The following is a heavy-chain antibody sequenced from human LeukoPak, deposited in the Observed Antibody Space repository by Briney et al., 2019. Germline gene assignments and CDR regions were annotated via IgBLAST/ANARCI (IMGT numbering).Heavy chain of an antibody. Sequence: GGSLRLSCAASGFTFSSYTMNWVRQAPGKGLEWVSSISSSSSYIYYADSVKGRFTISRDNAKNSLYLQMNSLRAEDTAVYYCARDTYDILTGYYKWAFNIWGQGTMVTVSS. CDR2: ISSSSSYI. CDR3: ARDTYDILTGYYKWAFNI. V-gene: IGHV3-21*06. J-gene: IGHJ3*02. D-gene: IGHD3-9*01. CDR1: GFTFSSYT.